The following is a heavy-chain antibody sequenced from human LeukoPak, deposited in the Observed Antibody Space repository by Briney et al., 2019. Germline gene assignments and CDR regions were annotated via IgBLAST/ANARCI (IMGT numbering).Heavy chain of an antibody. J-gene: IGHJ6*02. CDR3: AREPIFGRKYYYYYGMDV. CDR1: GGSFSGYY. CDR2: INHSGST. D-gene: IGHD3-3*01. V-gene: IGHV4-34*01. Sequence: SETLSLTCAVYGGSFSGYYWSWIRQPPGKGLEWIGEINHSGSTNYNPSLKSRVTISVDTSKNQFSLKLSSVTAADTAVYYCAREPIFGRKYYYYYGMDVWGQGTTVTVSS.